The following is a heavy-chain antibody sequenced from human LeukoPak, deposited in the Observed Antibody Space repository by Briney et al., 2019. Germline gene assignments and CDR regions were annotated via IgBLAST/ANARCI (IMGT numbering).Heavy chain of an antibody. CDR1: GDSISSNY. V-gene: IGHV4-4*07. CDR2: MSTSGGT. D-gene: IGHD2-8*02. Sequence: SETLSLTCTVSGDSISSNYWSWIRQPAGKGLEWIGRMSTSGGTNYNPSLTSRVTISVDKSKNHFSLNLNSVTAADTAVYYCARAPTGIHVDCWGQGTLVTVSS. CDR3: ARAPTGIHVDC. J-gene: IGHJ4*02.